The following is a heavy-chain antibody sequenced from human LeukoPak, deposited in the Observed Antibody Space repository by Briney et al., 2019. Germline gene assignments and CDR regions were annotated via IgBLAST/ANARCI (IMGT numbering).Heavy chain of an antibody. Sequence: SETLSLTCTVSGGSISSSSYYWGWIRQPPGKGLEWIGSIYYSGSTYYNPSLKSRVTISVDTSKNQFSLKLRSVTAADTAVYYCARAVSPFYYFDYWGQGTLVTVSS. J-gene: IGHJ4*02. CDR3: ARAVSPFYYFDY. CDR1: GGSISSSSYY. CDR2: IYYSGST. V-gene: IGHV4-39*07.